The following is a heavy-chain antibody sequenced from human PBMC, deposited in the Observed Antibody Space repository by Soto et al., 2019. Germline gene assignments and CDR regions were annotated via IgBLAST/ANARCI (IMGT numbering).Heavy chain of an antibody. CDR1: GFTFSSYS. Sequence: GGSLRLSCAASGFTFSSYSMNWVRQAPGKGLEWVSSISSSSSYIYYADSVKGRFTISRDNAKNSLYLQMNSLRAEDTAVYYCARDLVVPAAKGLCFDYWGQGTLVTVSS. D-gene: IGHD2-2*01. V-gene: IGHV3-21*01. J-gene: IGHJ4*02. CDR2: ISSSSSYI. CDR3: ARDLVVPAAKGLCFDY.